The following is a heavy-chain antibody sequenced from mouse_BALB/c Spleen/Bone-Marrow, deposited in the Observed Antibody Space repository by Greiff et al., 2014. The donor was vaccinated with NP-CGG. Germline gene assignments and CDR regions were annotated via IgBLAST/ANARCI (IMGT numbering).Heavy chain of an antibody. D-gene: IGHD2-3*01. J-gene: IGHJ2*01. Sequence: ESGAELVRPGSSVKISCKASGYAISSYWMNWVKQRPGQGLEWIGQIYPGDGDTNYNGKFKGKATLTADKSSSTAYMQMNSLTSDDSAIYFCARGRGWYLDYWGQGTTLTVSS. CDR1: GYAISSYW. V-gene: IGHV1-80*01. CDR3: ARGRGWYLDY. CDR2: IYPGDGDT.